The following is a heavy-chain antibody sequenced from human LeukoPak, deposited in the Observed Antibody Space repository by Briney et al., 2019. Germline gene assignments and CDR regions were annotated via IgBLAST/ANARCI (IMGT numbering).Heavy chain of an antibody. V-gene: IGHV1-69*01. J-gene: IGHJ4*02. CDR1: GGTFSSYA. Sequence: SVKVSCKASGGTFSSYAISWVRQAPGQGLEWMGGIIPIFGTANYAQKFQGRVTITADESTGTAYMELSSLRSEDTAVYCCARGGIAVADPFDYWGQGTLVTVSS. CDR3: ARGGIAVADPFDY. D-gene: IGHD6-19*01. CDR2: IIPIFGTA.